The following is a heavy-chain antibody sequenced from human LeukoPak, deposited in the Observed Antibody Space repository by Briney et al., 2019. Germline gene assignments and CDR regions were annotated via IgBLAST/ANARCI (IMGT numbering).Heavy chain of an antibody. J-gene: IGHJ4*02. CDR2: ISAYNGNT. V-gene: IGHV1-18*01. CDR3: ARDPLRYCSCTSCYLGPF. D-gene: IGHD2-2*01. Sequence: ASVKVSCKASGYTFTTYGISWVRQAPGQGLEWMGWISAYNGNTKYAQKLQGRVTMTTDTSTSTVYMELRSLRSDDTAVYYCARDPLRYCSCTSCYLGPFWGQGTLVTVSS. CDR1: GYTFTTYG.